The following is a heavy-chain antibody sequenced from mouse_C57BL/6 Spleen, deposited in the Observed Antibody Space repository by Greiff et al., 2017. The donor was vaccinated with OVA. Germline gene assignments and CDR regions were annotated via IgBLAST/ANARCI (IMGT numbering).Heavy chain of an antibody. CDR1: GYTFTSYW. CDR3: ARRTNWYFDV. V-gene: IGHV1-72*01. CDR2: IVPNSGGT. J-gene: IGHJ1*03. D-gene: IGHD3-3*01. Sequence: QVQLQQPGAELVKPGASVKLSCKASGYTFTSYWMHWVKQRPGRGLEWIGRIVPNSGGTKYNEKFKSKATLTAEKPSSTAYMQLSSLTTEDSAIYYCARRTNWYFDVWGTGTTVTVSS.